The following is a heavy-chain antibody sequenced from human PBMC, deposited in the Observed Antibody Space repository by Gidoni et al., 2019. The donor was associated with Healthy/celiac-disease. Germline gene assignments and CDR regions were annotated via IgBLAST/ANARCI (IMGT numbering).Heavy chain of an antibody. CDR2: ISGSGGST. J-gene: IGHJ6*02. CDR1: GFTCSSYA. Sequence: EVQLLESGGGLVQRGGSLGLSCAASGFTCSSYALCWVRRAPGKGLEWVSAISGSGGSTYYADSVKGLFTISSDNSKNTLYLQMNSLRAEDTAVYYCAKTRWYYYYGMDVWGQGTTVTVSS. D-gene: IGHD2-15*01. V-gene: IGHV3-23*01. CDR3: AKTRWYYYYGMDV.